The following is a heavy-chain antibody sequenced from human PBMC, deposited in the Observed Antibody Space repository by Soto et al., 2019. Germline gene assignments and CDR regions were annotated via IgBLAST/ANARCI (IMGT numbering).Heavy chain of an antibody. D-gene: IGHD1-26*01. CDR2: ISYSGST. CDR3: ARGRPMMGAKTFFDY. J-gene: IGHJ4*02. Sequence: QVQLQQWGAGLLKPSETLSLTCAVYGGSFSSGSHFWTWIRQHPGKGLEWLGYISYSGSTYYNPSLNPSLKTRLSISIDTSENHFSLHLSSVNAADTAVYYCARGRPMMGAKTFFDYWGPGTLVTVSS. CDR1: GGSFSSGSHF. V-gene: IGHV4-31*11.